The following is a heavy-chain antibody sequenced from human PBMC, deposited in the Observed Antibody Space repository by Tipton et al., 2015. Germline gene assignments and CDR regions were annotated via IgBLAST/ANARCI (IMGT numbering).Heavy chain of an antibody. V-gene: IGHV4-39*01. D-gene: IGHD6-13*01. CDR2: IYYSGNT. Sequence: TLSLTCAVSGGSISSSAYYWGWIRQPPGKGLEWIGSIYYSGNTYYNQSLKSRATISADTSKNQFSLKLDSVTAADTAVYYCARRFAHSSSWTFDYWGQGTLVTVSS. CDR3: ARRFAHSSSWTFDY. CDR1: GGSISSSAYY. J-gene: IGHJ4*02.